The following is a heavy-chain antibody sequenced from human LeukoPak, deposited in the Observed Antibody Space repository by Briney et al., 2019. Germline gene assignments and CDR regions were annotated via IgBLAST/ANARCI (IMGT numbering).Heavy chain of an antibody. CDR3: ASDRYYYDSSGYYSYYWYFDL. D-gene: IGHD3-22*01. CDR2: IDQVGSEK. Sequence: PGGSLRLSCAASGFTFSNYWMNWIRQAPGKGLEWVANIDQVGSEKHFVDSVKGRFTISRDNAKNSLYLQMNSLRAEDTAVYYCASDRYYYDSSGYYSYYWYFDLWGRGTLVTVSS. V-gene: IGHV3-7*03. J-gene: IGHJ2*01. CDR1: GFTFSNYW.